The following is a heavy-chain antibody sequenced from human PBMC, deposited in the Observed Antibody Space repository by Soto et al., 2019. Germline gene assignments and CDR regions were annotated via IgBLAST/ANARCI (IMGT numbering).Heavy chain of an antibody. Sequence: KERGGSSRVSCKASGYTFTSYGISWVRQAPGQGLEWMGWISAYNGNTNYAQKLQGRVTMTTDTSTSTAYMELRSLRSDDTAVYYCARDVHKYGSGNWFDPWGQGTLVTVSS. CDR3: ARDVHKYGSGNWFDP. CDR2: ISAYNGNT. J-gene: IGHJ5*02. V-gene: IGHV1-18*01. CDR1: GYTFTSYG. D-gene: IGHD3-10*01.